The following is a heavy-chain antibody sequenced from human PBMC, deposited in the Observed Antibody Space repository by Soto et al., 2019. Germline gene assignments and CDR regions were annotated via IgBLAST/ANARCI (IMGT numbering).Heavy chain of an antibody. CDR2: ISGSGGST. Sequence: GGSLRLSCAASGFTFSSYAMSWVRQAPGKGLEWVSAISGSGGSTYYADSAKGRFTISRDNSKNTLYLQMNSLRAEDTAVYYCAKGEGVVAAMIRYYYYYGMDVWGQGTTVTVSS. CDR1: GFTFSSYA. V-gene: IGHV3-23*01. CDR3: AKGEGVVAAMIRYYYYYGMDV. J-gene: IGHJ6*02. D-gene: IGHD2-15*01.